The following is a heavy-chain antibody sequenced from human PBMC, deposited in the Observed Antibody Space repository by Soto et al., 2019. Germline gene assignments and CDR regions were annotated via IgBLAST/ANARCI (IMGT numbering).Heavy chain of an antibody. V-gene: IGHV4-59*01. CDR2: IYYSGST. CDR1: GGSISSYY. CDR3: ARDRGITMVRGAQCYYYGMDV. D-gene: IGHD3-10*01. J-gene: IGHJ6*02. Sequence: SETLSLTCTVSGGSISSYYWSWIRQPPGKGLEWIGYIYYSGSTNYNPSLKSRVTISVDTSKNQFSLKLSSVTAADTAVYYCARDRGITMVRGAQCYYYGMDVWGQGTTVTVSS.